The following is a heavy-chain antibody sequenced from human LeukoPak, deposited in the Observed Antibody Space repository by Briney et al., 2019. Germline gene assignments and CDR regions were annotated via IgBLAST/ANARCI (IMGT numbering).Heavy chain of an antibody. CDR1: GFTFSSYA. V-gene: IGHV3-23*01. J-gene: IGHJ4*02. CDR3: AKSHITRYPLQYYFDL. CDR2: ISVTGDIT. Sequence: PGGSLRLSCAASGFTFSSYAMSWLRQTPQKGLEWLSGISVTGDITYYADSVKGRFTIARDNSRTTLYLQLNSLRADDTAVYYCAKSHITRYPLQYYFDLWGQGAQVIVSS. D-gene: IGHD2-21*01.